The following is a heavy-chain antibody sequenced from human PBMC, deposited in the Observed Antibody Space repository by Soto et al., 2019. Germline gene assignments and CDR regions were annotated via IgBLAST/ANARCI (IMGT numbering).Heavy chain of an antibody. CDR1: GGSVSDYA. D-gene: IGHD3-3*01. Sequence: QVHLVQSGTQVKKPGSSVRVSCRASGGSVSDYAINWVRQAPGQGLEWVGWIVPLFERTEYAQSLQGRVTITTDKFKTILYMELNSLTYEDTAVYYCARPGIDKSGYFSTHNYGMDLWGQGTTVTVSS. CDR2: IVPLFERT. CDR3: ARPGIDKSGYFSTHNYGMDL. J-gene: IGHJ6*02. V-gene: IGHV1-69*06.